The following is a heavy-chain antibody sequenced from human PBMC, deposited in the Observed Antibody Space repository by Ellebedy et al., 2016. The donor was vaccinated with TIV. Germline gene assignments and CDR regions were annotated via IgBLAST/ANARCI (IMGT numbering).Heavy chain of an antibody. CDR1: TFSSYA. Sequence: TFSSYAMSWVRQAPGKGLEWIGSIYYSGSTYYNPSLKSRVTISVDTSKNQFSLKLSSVTAADTAVYYCAREGGSYEFVYYGMDVWGQGTTITVSS. CDR3: AREGGSYEFVYYGMDV. J-gene: IGHJ6*02. D-gene: IGHD1-26*01. V-gene: IGHV4-39*07. CDR2: IYYSGST.